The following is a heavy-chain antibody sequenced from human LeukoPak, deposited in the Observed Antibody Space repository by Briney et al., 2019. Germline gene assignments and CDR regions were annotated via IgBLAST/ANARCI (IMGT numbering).Heavy chain of an antibody. CDR3: ARGGGVTYYDSTGYLWYFDY. J-gene: IGHJ4*02. Sequence: PSETLSLTCGVSVASISSHYWSWIRQPPGKGLEWIGYIYSSGSTKFNPSLKSRVTISVHTSKNQFSLKLSSVTAADTAVYYCARGGGVTYYDSTGYLWYFDYWGQGTLVTVSS. CDR1: VASISSHY. D-gene: IGHD3-22*01. V-gene: IGHV4-59*11. CDR2: IYSSGST.